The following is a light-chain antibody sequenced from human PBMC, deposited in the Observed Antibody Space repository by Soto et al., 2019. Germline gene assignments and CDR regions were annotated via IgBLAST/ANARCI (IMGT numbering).Light chain of an antibody. CDR2: GNR. J-gene: IGLJ1*01. CDR3: QSYDSSLSGLYV. V-gene: IGLV1-40*01. CDR1: RANIGAGYD. Sequence: QLVLTQPPSVSGAPGQRVTISCTGSRANIGAGYDVHWYQQLPGTAPKLLIYGNRNRPSGVPDRFSGSKSGTSASLAITGLQAEDEADYYCQSYDSSLSGLYVFGIGTKVTVL.